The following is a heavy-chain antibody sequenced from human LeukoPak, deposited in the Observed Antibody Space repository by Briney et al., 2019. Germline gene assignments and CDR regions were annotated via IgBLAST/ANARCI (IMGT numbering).Heavy chain of an antibody. J-gene: IGHJ3*01. D-gene: IGHD1-14*01. Sequence: GGSLRLSCAASGFTSGNSWVHWFRQAPGKGLVWVSLINADGSTATYADSVKGRFTISRDNARNTLSLQMNSLTIEDTAVYHCVVVVEPPDSDGFDVWGQGTMITVSS. CDR1: GFTSGNSW. CDR2: INADGSTA. V-gene: IGHV3-74*01. CDR3: VVVVEPPDSDGFDV.